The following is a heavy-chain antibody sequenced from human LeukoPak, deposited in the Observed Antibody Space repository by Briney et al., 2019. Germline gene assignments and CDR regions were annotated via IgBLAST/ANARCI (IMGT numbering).Heavy chain of an antibody. CDR2: IKNDGSER. D-gene: IGHD3-3*01. J-gene: IGHJ4*02. Sequence: GGSLRLSCAASGFVFRNYFMSWVRQAPGKGLEWVASIKNDGSERYYVDSVRGRYTISRDNTKNSLFLQMSSLRAEDTAVYYCATDRGWRTSGYYLYYFEYWGQGTLVPFSS. CDR1: GFVFRNYF. V-gene: IGHV3-7*01. CDR3: ATDRGWRTSGYYLYYFEY.